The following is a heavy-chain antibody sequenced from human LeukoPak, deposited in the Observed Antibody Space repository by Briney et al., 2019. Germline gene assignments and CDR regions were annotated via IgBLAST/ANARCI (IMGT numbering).Heavy chain of an antibody. J-gene: IGHJ4*02. Sequence: SQILSLTCAIPGDSVSINSAAWNWIRQSPSRGLEWLGRTYQRSKWYNDYAVSVKSRITINPDISKNQFSLQLNSVTPEDTAVYYCARSPSPYSSGWYFDYWGQGTLVTVSS. CDR2: TYQRSKWYN. CDR1: GDSVSINSAA. CDR3: ARSPSPYSSGWYFDY. V-gene: IGHV6-1*01. D-gene: IGHD6-19*01.